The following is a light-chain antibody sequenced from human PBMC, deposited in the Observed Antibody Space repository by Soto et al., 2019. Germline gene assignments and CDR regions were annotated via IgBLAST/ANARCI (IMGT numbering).Light chain of an antibody. CDR1: QSVSSSY. CDR2: GAS. V-gene: IGKV3-20*01. CDR3: QQHGSSPTT. J-gene: IGKJ4*01. Sequence: ENVLSKSPGTLSLSPGERATLSCRASQSVSSSYLAWYQQKPGQAPRLLIYGASSRATGIPDRFSGSGSGTDFILTISRLEPEDFAVYYCQQHGSSPTTFGGGSKVDIK.